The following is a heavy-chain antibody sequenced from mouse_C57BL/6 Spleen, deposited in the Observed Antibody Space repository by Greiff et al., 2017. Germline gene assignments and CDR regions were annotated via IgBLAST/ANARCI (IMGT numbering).Heavy chain of an antibody. Sequence: VQLQQSGPELVKPGASVKISCKASGYAFSSSWMNWVKQRPGKGLEWIGRIYPGDGATNYTGKLKGKATRTEDKTSSTAYMQHSSLTSDDSAVYFVANTAQATFDYWGQGTTLTVSS. D-gene: IGHD3-2*02. J-gene: IGHJ2*01. CDR1: GYAFSSSW. CDR2: IYPGDGAT. CDR3: ANTAQATFDY. V-gene: IGHV1-82*01.